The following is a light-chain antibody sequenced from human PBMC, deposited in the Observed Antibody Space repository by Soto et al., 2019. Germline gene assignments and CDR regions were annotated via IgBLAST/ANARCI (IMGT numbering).Light chain of an antibody. CDR2: GAS. Sequence: EIVLTQSPGTLSLSPGERATLSCRTSQSVSRRYLAWYQEKPGQAPRLPIYGASSRATGIPDRFSGSGSGKDFPLTISRLEPEDFAVYYCQQYGSSPITFGPGTRLEI. J-gene: IGKJ5*01. CDR1: QSVSRRY. CDR3: QQYGSSPIT. V-gene: IGKV3-20*01.